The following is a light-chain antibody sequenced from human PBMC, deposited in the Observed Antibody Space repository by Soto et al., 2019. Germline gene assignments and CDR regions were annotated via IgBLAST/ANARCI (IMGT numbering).Light chain of an antibody. CDR3: QQRQSTPFT. CDR2: VAS. V-gene: IGKV1-9*01. CDR1: QDISRY. J-gene: IGKJ3*01. Sequence: QLTQSPSSLSASVGDRVTITCRASQDISRYLAWYQQRAGKAPKLLIYVASTLQSGVPSRFSGCGSGTEFTLTISRLQPEDFATYHCQQRQSTPFTFGPGTTVDV.